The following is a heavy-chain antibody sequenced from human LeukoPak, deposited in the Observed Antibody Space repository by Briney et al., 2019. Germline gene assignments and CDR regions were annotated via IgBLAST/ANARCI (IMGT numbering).Heavy chain of an antibody. J-gene: IGHJ6*02. CDR3: ARWDTGGGIGMDV. Sequence: GEPLKISCKGSGYSFTSYWFGWVRQMPGKGLEWMGIIYPGDSDTRYSPSFRGQVTSPAQKSISTAYLQWSSLKASDTAMYYCARWDTGGGIGMDVWGQGTTVTVSS. V-gene: IGHV5-51*01. CDR2: IYPGDSDT. CDR1: GYSFTSYW. D-gene: IGHD3-16*01.